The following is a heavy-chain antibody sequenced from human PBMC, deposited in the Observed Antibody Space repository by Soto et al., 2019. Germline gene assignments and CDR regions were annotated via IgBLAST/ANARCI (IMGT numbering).Heavy chain of an antibody. Sequence: QVQLQESGPGLVKPSQTLSLTCTVSGGSISSGGYYWSWIRQHPGKGLEWIGYIYYSGSTYYNPSLKSRVTISVDTSKNQFSLKLSSVTAADTAVYCCARGGVVVAALDAFDIWGQGTMVTVSS. CDR1: GGSISSGGYY. D-gene: IGHD2-15*01. V-gene: IGHV4-31*03. CDR3: ARGGVVVAALDAFDI. J-gene: IGHJ3*02. CDR2: IYYSGST.